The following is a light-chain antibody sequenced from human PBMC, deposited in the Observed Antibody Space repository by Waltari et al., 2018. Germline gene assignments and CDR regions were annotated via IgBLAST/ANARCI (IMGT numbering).Light chain of an antibody. V-gene: IGKV1-5*03. CDR2: KAS. CDR3: QQYNSYSPLT. J-gene: IGKJ3*01. Sequence: DIQMTQSPSTLSASVGDRVTITCRASQSISSWLAWYQQKPGKAPKLLIYKASYLESGVPSRFSGSGPGTEFTLTISSLQSDDFASYYCQQYNSYSPLTFGPGTKVDIK. CDR1: QSISSW.